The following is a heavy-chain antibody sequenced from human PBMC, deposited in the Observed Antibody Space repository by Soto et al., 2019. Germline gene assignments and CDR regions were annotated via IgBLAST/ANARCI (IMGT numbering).Heavy chain of an antibody. CDR2: ISGSGGST. CDR1: GFTFSSYA. CDR3: AKGWDDFWSGYSIDDY. Sequence: EVQLLESGGGLVQPGGSLRLSCAASGFTFSSYAMSWVRQAPGKGLEWVSAISGSGGSTYYADSVKGRFTISRDNSKNTLYLQMNSLRAEDTAVYYCAKGWDDFWSGYSIDDYWGQGTLVTVSS. V-gene: IGHV3-23*01. J-gene: IGHJ4*02. D-gene: IGHD3-3*01.